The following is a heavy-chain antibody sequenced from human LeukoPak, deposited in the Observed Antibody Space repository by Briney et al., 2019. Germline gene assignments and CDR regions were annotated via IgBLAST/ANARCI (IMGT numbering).Heavy chain of an antibody. J-gene: IGHJ3*02. CDR2: IYTSGST. V-gene: IGHV4-4*07. CDR3: AGEGNSSSRSAFDI. D-gene: IGHD6-13*01. CDR1: GGSISSYY. Sequence: SETLSLTCTVSGGSISSYYWSWIRQPAGKGLEWIGRIYTSGSTNYNPSLKSRVTMSVDTSKNQFSLKLSSVTAADTAVYYCAGEGNSSSRSAFDIWGQGTMVTVSS.